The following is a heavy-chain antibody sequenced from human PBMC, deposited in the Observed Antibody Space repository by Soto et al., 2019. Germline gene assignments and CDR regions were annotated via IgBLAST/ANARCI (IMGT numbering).Heavy chain of an antibody. J-gene: IGHJ6*02. Sequence: KGLEWMGGIIPIFGTANYAQKFQGRVTITADESTSTAYMELSSLRSEDTAVYYCARGYYDFWSCYPKPLDYYYYYGMDVWGQGTTVTVSS. D-gene: IGHD3-3*01. V-gene: IGHV1-69*01. CDR3: ARGYYDFWSCYPKPLDYYYYYGMDV. CDR2: IIPIFGTA.